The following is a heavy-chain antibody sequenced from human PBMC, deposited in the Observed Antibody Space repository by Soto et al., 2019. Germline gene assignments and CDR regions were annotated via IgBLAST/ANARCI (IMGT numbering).Heavy chain of an antibody. CDR2: IHNTGSP. D-gene: IGHD1-26*01. CDR1: GGSISSGDYY. V-gene: IGHV4-30-4*01. J-gene: IGHJ4*02. Sequence: QVQLQESGPGLVKPSQTLSLTCTVSGGSISSGDYYWTWIRQPPGKGLEWIAYIHNTGSPYYNLSLKSRLTISLDTSKNQFSLRLSSVTAAYTAVYYCARSLHSGSYFFDYWGQGILVTVSS. CDR3: ARSLHSGSYFFDY.